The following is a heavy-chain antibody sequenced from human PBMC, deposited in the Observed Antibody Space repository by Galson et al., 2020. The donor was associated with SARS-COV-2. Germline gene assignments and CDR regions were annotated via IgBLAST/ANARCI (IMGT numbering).Heavy chain of an antibody. J-gene: IGHJ4*02. CDR1: GFTFDDYA. V-gene: IGHV3-9*01. CDR2: ISWNSGSI. CDR3: AKDIRGGVFSFDY. D-gene: IGHD3-9*01. Sequence: SLKISCAASGFTFDDYAMHWVRQAPGKGLEWVSGISWNSGSIGYADSVKGRFTISRDNAKNSLYLQMNSLRAEDTALYYCAKDIRGGVFSFDYWGQGTLVTVSS.